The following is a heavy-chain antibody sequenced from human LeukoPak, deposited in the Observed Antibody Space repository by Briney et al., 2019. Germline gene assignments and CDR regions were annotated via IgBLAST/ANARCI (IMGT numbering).Heavy chain of an antibody. CDR1: GFTFTDYW. J-gene: IGHJ4*02. Sequence: GGSLRLPCEASGFTFTDYWMTWVRQAPGKGLEWVANINQDGSEKNYVDSVKGRFTISRDNVKNSLYLQMNFLRAEDTAVYYCARAGYTYTTLYYWGPGTPVTVSS. D-gene: IGHD5-18*01. CDR3: ARAGYTYTTLYY. V-gene: IGHV3-7*01. CDR2: INQDGSEK.